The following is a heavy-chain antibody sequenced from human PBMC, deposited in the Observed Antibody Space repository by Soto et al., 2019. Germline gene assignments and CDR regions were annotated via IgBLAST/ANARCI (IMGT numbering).Heavy chain of an antibody. CDR3: ARNKRMSNFWSGHYMDV. D-gene: IGHD3-3*01. CDR1: GASISSYY. CDR2: IYYSGST. Sequence: SETLSLTCTVSGASISSYYWSWIRQPPGKGLEWIGYIYYSGSTNYNPSLQSRVTISVDTSKNQFSLKLSSVTAAETALYYCARNKRMSNFWSGHYMDVWGKGTTVTVSS. J-gene: IGHJ6*03. V-gene: IGHV4-59*08.